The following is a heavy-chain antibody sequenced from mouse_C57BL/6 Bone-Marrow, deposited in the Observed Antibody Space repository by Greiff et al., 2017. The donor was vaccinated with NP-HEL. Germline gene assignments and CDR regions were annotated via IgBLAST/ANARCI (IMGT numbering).Heavy chain of an antibody. CDR2: ISSGSSTI. V-gene: IGHV5-17*01. Sequence: EVKVEESGGGLVKPGGSLKLSCAASGFTFSDYGMHWVRQAPEKGLEWVAYISSGSSTIYYADTVKGRFTISRDNAKNTLFLQMTSLRSEDTAMYYCARGGYYPWFAYWGQGTLVTVSA. J-gene: IGHJ3*01. CDR1: GFTFSDYG. D-gene: IGHD1-1*01. CDR3: ARGGYYPWFAY.